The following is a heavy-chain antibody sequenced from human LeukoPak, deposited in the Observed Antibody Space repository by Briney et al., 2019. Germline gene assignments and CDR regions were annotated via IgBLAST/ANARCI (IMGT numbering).Heavy chain of an antibody. D-gene: IGHD1-26*01. CDR2: IYSGGST. V-gene: IGHV3-53*01. CDR1: GFTVSSNY. J-gene: IGHJ6*03. CDR3: ARHRRGGSYRPLYYYYYYMDV. Sequence: GGSLRLSCAASGFTVSSNYMSWVRQAPGKGLEWVSVIYSGGSTYYADSVKGRFTISRDNSKNTLYLQMNSLRAEDTAVYYCARHRRGGSYRPLYYYYYYMDVWGKGTTVTVSS.